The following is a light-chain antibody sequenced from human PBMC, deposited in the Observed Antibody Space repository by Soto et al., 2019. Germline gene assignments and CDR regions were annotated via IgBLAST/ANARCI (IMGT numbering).Light chain of an antibody. CDR3: QKYDTSPRT. CDR2: AAS. Sequence: EIVLTQSPGTLSLSPGDRATLSCRASQNLGSGYLAWYQQKPGQAPRILIYAASTRATGIPDRFSGSGSGTDYSLTISRLEPEDFAVYYCQKYDTSPRTFGQGTKVDIK. V-gene: IGKV3-20*01. J-gene: IGKJ1*01. CDR1: QNLGSGY.